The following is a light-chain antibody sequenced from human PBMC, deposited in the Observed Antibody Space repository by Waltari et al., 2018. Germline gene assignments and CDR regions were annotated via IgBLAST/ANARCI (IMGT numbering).Light chain of an antibody. Sequence: QSALTQPRSVSGSPGQSVTIPCTGTSTDVDSYKNVPWYQQHPGKAPKLIIYDVSMRPSGVPDRFSGSKSGNTASLTISGLQAEDEADYYYCSYAGSYTLVFGGGTKLTVL. J-gene: IGLJ2*01. CDR1: STDVDSYKN. V-gene: IGLV2-11*01. CDR3: CSYAGSYTLV. CDR2: DVS.